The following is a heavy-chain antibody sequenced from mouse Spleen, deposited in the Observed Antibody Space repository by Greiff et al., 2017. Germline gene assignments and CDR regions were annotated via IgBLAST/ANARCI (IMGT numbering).Heavy chain of an antibody. CDR3: AGAYYSNYTWFAY. D-gene: IGHD2-5*01. CDR1: GYSFTGYY. J-gene: IGHJ3*01. Sequence: EVQLQQSGPELVKPGASVKISCKASGYSFTGYYMNWVKQSPEKSLEWIGEINPSTGGTTYNQKFKAKATLTVDKSSSTAYMQLKSLTSEDSAVYYCAGAYYSNYTWFAYWGQGTLVTVSA. CDR2: INPSTGGT. V-gene: IGHV1-42*01.